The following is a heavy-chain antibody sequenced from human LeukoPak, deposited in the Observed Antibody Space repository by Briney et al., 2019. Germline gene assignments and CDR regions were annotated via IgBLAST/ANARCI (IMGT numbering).Heavy chain of an antibody. CDR3: ARATVSSWHGGFDY. D-gene: IGHD6-13*01. J-gene: IGHJ4*02. CDR2: INHSGST. Sequence: SETLSLTCAVYGGSFSGYYWSWIRQPPGKGLEWIGEINHSGSTNYNPSLKSRVTISVDTSKNQFSLKLSSVTAADTAVYYCARATVSSWHGGFDYWGQGTLVTVSS. V-gene: IGHV4-34*01. CDR1: GGSFSGYY.